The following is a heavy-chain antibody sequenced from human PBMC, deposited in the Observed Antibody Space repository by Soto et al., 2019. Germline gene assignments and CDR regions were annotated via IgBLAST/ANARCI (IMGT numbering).Heavy chain of an antibody. CDR2: INPSGGST. D-gene: IGHD3-16*01. CDR3: FGGSREGGYYYYGMDV. J-gene: IGHJ6*02. Sequence: QVQLVQSGAEVKKPGASVKVSCKASGYTFTSYYMHWVRQAPGQGLEWMGIINPSGGSTSYAQKFEGRVTMTRDTSTSTVYMELSSLRSEDTAVYYCFGGSREGGYYYYGMDVWGQGTTVTVSS. V-gene: IGHV1-46*01. CDR1: GYTFTSYY.